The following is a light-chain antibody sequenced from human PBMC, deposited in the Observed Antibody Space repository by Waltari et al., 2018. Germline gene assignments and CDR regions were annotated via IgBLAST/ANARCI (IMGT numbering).Light chain of an antibody. Sequence: QSALTQPASVSGSPGQSITISCPGTSSDVGSYNLVPWYQQHPGKAPKLMIYEGSKRPSGVSNRFSGPKSGNTASLTISGLQAEDEADYYCCSYAGSSTFVVFGGGTKLTVL. CDR1: SSDVGSYNL. CDR3: CSYAGSSTFVV. V-gene: IGLV2-23*03. CDR2: EGS. J-gene: IGLJ2*01.